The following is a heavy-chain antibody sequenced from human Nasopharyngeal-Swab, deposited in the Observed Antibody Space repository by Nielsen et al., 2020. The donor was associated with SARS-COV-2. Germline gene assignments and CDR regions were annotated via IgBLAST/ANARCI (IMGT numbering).Heavy chain of an antibody. Sequence: SLKISCAASGFTFDDYAIHWVRQAPGRGLEWVSGISWDSGNIGYADSVKGRFTISRDNAKNSLYLQMNSLRAEDTALYYCARDERIDGFNSNFDHWGQGTLVTVSS. CDR2: ISWDSGNI. V-gene: IGHV3-9*01. D-gene: IGHD5-24*01. CDR1: GFTFDDYA. J-gene: IGHJ4*02. CDR3: ARDERIDGFNSNFDH.